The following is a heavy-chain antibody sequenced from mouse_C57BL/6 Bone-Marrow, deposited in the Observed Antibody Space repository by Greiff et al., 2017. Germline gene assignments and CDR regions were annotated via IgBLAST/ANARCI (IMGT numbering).Heavy chain of an antibody. V-gene: IGHV1-55*01. D-gene: IGHD2-1*01. CDR2: IYPGSGST. CDR3: ARGGNYDYYAMDY. Sequence: QAQLQQPGAELVKPGASVKMSCEASGYTFTSYWITWVKQRPGQGLEWIGDIYPGSGSTNYNEKFKSKATLTVDTSSSTAYMQLSSLTSEDSAVYYCARGGNYDYYAMDYWGQGTSVTVSS. J-gene: IGHJ4*01. CDR1: GYTFTSYW.